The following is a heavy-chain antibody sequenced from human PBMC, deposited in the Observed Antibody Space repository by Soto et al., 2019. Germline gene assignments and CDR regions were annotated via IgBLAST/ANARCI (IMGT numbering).Heavy chain of an antibody. Sequence: GGSLRLSCAASGCTFSSYAMSWVRQAPGKGLEWVSAISGSGGSTYYADSVKGRFTISRDNSKNTLYLQMNSLRAEDTAVYYCAKVNFPLEYYFDYWGQGTLVTVSS. CDR3: AKVNFPLEYYFDY. CDR1: GCTFSSYA. CDR2: ISGSGGST. V-gene: IGHV3-23*01. J-gene: IGHJ4*02. D-gene: IGHD1-20*01.